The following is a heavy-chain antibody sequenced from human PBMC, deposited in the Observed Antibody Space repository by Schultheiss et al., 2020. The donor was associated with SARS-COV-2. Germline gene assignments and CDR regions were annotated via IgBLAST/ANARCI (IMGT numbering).Heavy chain of an antibody. CDR1: GGSVSSGTYY. CDR3: ARVFGVTGTDY. V-gene: IGHV4-61*01. J-gene: IGHJ4*02. CDR2: IYYSGST. D-gene: IGHD1-20*01. Sequence: SETLSLTCTVSGGSVSSGTYYWSWIRQPPGKGLEWIGYIYYSGSTNYNPSLKSRVTISLDTSENQFSLKLRSVTAADTAVYYCARVFGVTGTDYWGQGTLVTVSS.